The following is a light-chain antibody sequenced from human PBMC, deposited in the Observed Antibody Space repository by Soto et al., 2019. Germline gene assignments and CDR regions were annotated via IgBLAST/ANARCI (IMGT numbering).Light chain of an antibody. CDR2: QDS. J-gene: IGLJ2*01. CDR1: KLGDKY. CDR3: QAWDSSTAV. Sequence: SYELTQPPSVSVSPGQTGSITCSGDKLGDKYACWYQQKPGQSPVLVIYQDSKRPSGIPERSSGSNSGNTATLTISGTQAMDEADYYCQAWDSSTAVFGGGTKLTVL. V-gene: IGLV3-1*01.